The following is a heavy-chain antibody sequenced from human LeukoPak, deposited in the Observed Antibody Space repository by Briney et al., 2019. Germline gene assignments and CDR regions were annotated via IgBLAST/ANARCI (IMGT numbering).Heavy chain of an antibody. J-gene: IGHJ3*02. Sequence: SVKVSCKASGGTFSSYAISWVRQAPGQGLEWMGGIIPIFGTANYAQKFQGRVTVTADESTSTAYMELSSLRSEDTAVYYCARDLDTVTTGAFDIWGQGTMVTVSS. CDR2: IIPIFGTA. D-gene: IGHD4-17*01. CDR1: GGTFSSYA. V-gene: IGHV1-69*13. CDR3: ARDLDTVTTGAFDI.